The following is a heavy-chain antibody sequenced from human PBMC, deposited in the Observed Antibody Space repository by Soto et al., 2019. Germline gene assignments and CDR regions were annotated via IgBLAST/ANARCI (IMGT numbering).Heavy chain of an antibody. Sequence: EVQILESGGALIQPGGSLSLSCAASGFTSSMTLVRQAPGKGLEWVSASDFSGRLTYYADSVKGRFTIFRDTSVNTLFLQMNSLRTEVTAVYYCAIILVGQWLVPGGYWGPGTLVTVSS. V-gene: IGHV3-23*01. J-gene: IGHJ4*02. CDR1: GFTSS. D-gene: IGHD6-19*01. CDR2: SDFSGRLT. CDR3: AIILVGQWLVPGGY.